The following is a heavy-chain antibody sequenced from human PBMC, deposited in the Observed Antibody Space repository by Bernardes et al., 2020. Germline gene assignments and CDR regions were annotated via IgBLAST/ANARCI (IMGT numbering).Heavy chain of an antibody. J-gene: IGHJ4*02. V-gene: IGHV1-18*01. CDR1: GYTFTSNA. CDR2: ISVYSGST. CDR3: ARVWGGFLEWLREDYFDY. Sequence: ASVKVSCKAAGYTFTSNAISWVRQAPGQGLEWMGWISVYSGSTNYAQKFRGRVTMTRDTSTSTAYMELRGLRSDDTALYYCARVWGGFLEWLREDYFDYWGQGTPLTVSS. D-gene: IGHD3-3*01.